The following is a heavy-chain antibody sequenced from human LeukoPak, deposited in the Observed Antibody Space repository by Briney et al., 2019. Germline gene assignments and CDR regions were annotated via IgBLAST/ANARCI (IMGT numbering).Heavy chain of an antibody. CDR2: INPDGTTT. CDR3: ARGYDISDY. CDR1: GFTFSTYW. J-gene: IGHJ4*02. Sequence: PGGSLRLSCAASGFTFSTYWMHWVRQAPGKGLVWVSRINPDGTTTSYADSVKGRFTISRDNAKNTLFLQMNGLRAEDTAVYYCARGYDISDYWGQGTVVTVSS. V-gene: IGHV3-74*01. D-gene: IGHD3-9*01.